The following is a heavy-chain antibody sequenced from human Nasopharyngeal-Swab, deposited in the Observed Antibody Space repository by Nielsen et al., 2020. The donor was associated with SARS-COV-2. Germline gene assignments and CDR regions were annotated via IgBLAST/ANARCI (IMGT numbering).Heavy chain of an antibody. D-gene: IGHD2-2*01. CDR2: IFYTGNT. Sequence: ETLSLTCPVSGISVSRGSHYWTWLRQPPGKELEWIGYIFYTGNTNYNPSLESRVTMSIDTSKNQFSLKLSSVTAADTAVYYCARDRGDLRKYHFDSWGQGTQIAVSS. V-gene: IGHV4-61*01. CDR1: GISVSRGSHY. CDR3: ARDRGDLRKYHFDS. J-gene: IGHJ4*02.